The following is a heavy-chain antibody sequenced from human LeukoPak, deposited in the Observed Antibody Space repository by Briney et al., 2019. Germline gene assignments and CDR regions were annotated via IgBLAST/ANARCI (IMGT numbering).Heavy chain of an antibody. CDR1: GGSISSYY. J-gene: IGHJ5*02. Sequence: SETLSLTCTVSGGSISSYYWSWIRQPPGKGLEWIGYIYYSGSTNYNPSLKSRVTISVDTSKNQFSLKLSSVTAADTAVYYCARAAYYYGSVNWFDPWGQGTLVTVSS. V-gene: IGHV4-59*01. CDR3: ARAAYYYGSVNWFDP. CDR2: IYYSGST. D-gene: IGHD3-10*01.